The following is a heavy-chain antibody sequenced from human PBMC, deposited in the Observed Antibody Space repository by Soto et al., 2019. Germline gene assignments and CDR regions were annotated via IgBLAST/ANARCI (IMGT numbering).Heavy chain of an antibody. CDR3: ARQIFCSSTNCVGKPLRWFDP. J-gene: IGHJ5*02. Sequence: NPSETLSLTCTVSGASISSSGYYWAWMRQPPGKGPEWIGSSHYTGSTTYNPSLETRVAISVDTSKNQFSLRLTSLTATDTAVYHCARQIFCSSTNCVGKPLRWFDPWGQGTQVTVSS. CDR1: GASISSSGYY. CDR2: SHYTGST. D-gene: IGHD2-2*01. V-gene: IGHV4-39*01.